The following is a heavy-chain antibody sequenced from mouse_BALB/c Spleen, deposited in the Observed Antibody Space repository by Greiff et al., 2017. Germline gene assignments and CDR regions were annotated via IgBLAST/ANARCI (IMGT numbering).Heavy chain of an antibody. CDR3: ARSNYGSSFSFAY. CDR2: IYPGSGST. CDR1: GYTFTDYV. V-gene: IGHV1-77*01. D-gene: IGHD1-1*01. J-gene: IGHJ3*01. Sequence: VKLMESGPELVKPGASVKMSCKASGYTFTDYVISWVKQRTGQGLEWIGEIYPGSGSTDYNEKFKGKATLTADTSSNTAYMQLSSLTSEDSAVYFCARSNYGSSFSFAYWGQGTLVTVAA.